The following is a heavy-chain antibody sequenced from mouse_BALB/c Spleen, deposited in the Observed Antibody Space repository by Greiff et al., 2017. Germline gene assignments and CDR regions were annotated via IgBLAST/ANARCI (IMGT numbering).Heavy chain of an antibody. CDR1: GYTFTSYW. CDR2: IYPGNSDT. Sequence: VQLKQSGTVLARPGASVKMSCKASGYTFTSYWMHWVKQRPGQGLEWIGAIYPGNSDTSYTQKFKGKAKLTAVTSTSPSYMGLSSLTNEDSAVYYCTRPMITTGNYYAMDYWGQGTSVTVSS. V-gene: IGHV1-5*01. J-gene: IGHJ4*01. D-gene: IGHD2-4*01. CDR3: TRPMITTGNYYAMDY.